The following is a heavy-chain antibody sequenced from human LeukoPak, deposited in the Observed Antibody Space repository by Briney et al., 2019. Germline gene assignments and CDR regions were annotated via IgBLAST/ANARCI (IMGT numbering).Heavy chain of an antibody. CDR1: GGSISSGNYY. J-gene: IGHJ5*02. Sequence: SQTLSLTCTVSGGSISSGNYYWSWIRQPAGKGLEWIGRFDTSGSTNYNPSLKSRVTISVDRSKNQFSLKLSSVTAADTAVYYCARESLPVTPRSQYNWFDPWGQGTLVTVSS. D-gene: IGHD4-17*01. CDR3: ARESLPVTPRSQYNWFDP. CDR2: FDTSGST. V-gene: IGHV4-61*02.